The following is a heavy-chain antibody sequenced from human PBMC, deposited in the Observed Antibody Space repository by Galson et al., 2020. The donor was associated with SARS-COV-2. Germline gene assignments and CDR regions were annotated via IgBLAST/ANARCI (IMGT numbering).Heavy chain of an antibody. V-gene: IGHV3-30*03. CDR3: ATAAYYYDSSGYYARDFDY. J-gene: IGHJ4*02. CDR1: GFTFSSYG. D-gene: IGHD3-22*01. Sequence: TGGSLRLSCAASGFTFSSYGMHWVRQAPGKGLEWVAVISYDGSNKYYADSVKGRFTISRDNSKNTLYLQMNSLRAEDTAVYYCATAAYYYDSSGYYARDFDYWGQGTLVTVSS. CDR2: ISYDGSNK.